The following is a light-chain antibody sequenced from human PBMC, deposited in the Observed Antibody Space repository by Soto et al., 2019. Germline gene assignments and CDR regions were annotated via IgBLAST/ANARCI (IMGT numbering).Light chain of an antibody. CDR1: QSITTS. J-gene: IGKJ5*01. CDR2: KVS. CDR3: MQGTHWPIT. Sequence: DIQMTQSPSTLAASVGDRVTITCRASQSITTSSAWYQQKPGKAPKFLIYKVSNRDSGVPARFSGSGSGTDFALKISRVEAEDVAVYYCMQGTHWPITFGQGTRLEIK. V-gene: IGKV1-5*03.